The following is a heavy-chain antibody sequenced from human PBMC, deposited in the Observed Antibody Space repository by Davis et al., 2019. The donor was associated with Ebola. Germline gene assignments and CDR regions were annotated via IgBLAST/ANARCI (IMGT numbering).Heavy chain of an antibody. CDR3: ARGDGYNFWDF. Sequence: GGSLRLSCVASGFTLSNFAMHWVRQAPGKGLEWVSVFYVGGATYYADSVQGRFTISRDESRNTLNLQMTNLRADNTAVYFCARGDGYNFWDFWGQGTLVTVSS. CDR1: GFTLSNFA. V-gene: IGHV3-53*01. D-gene: IGHD5-24*01. CDR2: FYVGGAT. J-gene: IGHJ4*02.